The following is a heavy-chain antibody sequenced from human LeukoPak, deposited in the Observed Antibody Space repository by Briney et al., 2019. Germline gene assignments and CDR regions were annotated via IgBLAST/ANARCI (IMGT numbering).Heavy chain of an antibody. CDR3: ASSWAL. J-gene: IGHJ4*02. CDR1: GFTFSSYA. V-gene: IGHV3-23*01. D-gene: IGHD3-16*01. Sequence: GGSLRLSCAASGFTFSSYAMSWVRQAPGKGLEWVSGISGRDGGTYYADSVKGRFTISRDNSKNTLYLQMDSLRAEDTAVYYCASSWALWGQGTLVTVSS. CDR2: ISGRDGGT.